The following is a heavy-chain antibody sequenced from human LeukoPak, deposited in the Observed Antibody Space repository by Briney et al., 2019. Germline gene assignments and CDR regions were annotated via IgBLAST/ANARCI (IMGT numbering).Heavy chain of an antibody. CDR1: GFTFSSYG. J-gene: IGHJ4*02. CDR3: AKSSSARFYYFDY. CDR2: IRYDGSNK. V-gene: IGHV3-30*02. Sequence: PGGSLILSCAASGFTFSSYGMDWVSQSPGKGLDWVAFIRYDGSNKYYADSVKGRFTISRYSSKNTLYLQMNSLRAEDTAVYYCAKSSSARFYYFDYWGQGTLVTVSS. D-gene: IGHD6-13*01.